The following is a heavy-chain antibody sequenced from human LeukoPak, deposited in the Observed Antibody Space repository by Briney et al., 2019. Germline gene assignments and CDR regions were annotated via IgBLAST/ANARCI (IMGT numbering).Heavy chain of an antibody. Sequence: GGSLRLSCAASGFTFSSHCMHWVRQAPGKGLVWVARIKSDGRSTNYADSVRGRFTISRDNAKNTLYLQMNSLRDEDTAVYYCARASAIEGYNLPW. CDR2: IKSDGRST. CDR3: ARASAIEGYNLP. V-gene: IGHV3-74*01. J-gene: IGHJ5*02. D-gene: IGHD2-2*02. CDR1: GFTFSSHC.